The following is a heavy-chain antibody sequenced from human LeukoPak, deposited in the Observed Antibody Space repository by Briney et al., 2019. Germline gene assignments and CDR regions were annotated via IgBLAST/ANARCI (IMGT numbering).Heavy chain of an antibody. CDR1: GYTFTSYD. V-gene: IGHV1-8*01. D-gene: IGHD2-2*01. CDR2: MYPNSGNT. CDR3: ARLYQTSARYYYGMDV. J-gene: IGHJ6*02. Sequence: ASVKVSCKASGYTFTSYDINWVRQATGQGLEWMGWMYPNSGNTGYAQKFQGRVTLTRNTSISTAYMELSSLRSEDTAVYYCARLYQTSARYYYGMDVWGQGTTVTVSS.